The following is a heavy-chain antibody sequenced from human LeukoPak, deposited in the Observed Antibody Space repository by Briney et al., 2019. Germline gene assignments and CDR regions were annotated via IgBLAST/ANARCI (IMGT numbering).Heavy chain of an antibody. CDR2: ISYDGSNK. J-gene: IGHJ4*02. CDR3: ARERIRGEDY. Sequence: PGRSLRLSCAASGFTFSGYAMHWVRQAPGKGLEWVAVISYDGSNKYYADSVKGRFTISRDNSKNTLYLQMNSLRAEDTAVYYCARERIRGEDYWGQGTLVTVSS. D-gene: IGHD3-10*01. CDR1: GFTFSGYA. V-gene: IGHV3-30*04.